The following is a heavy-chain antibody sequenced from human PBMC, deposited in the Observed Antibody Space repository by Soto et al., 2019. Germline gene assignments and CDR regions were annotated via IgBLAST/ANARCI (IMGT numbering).Heavy chain of an antibody. CDR3: ARDRYYDSSGYYTNWFDP. V-gene: IGHV4-4*07. CDR2: IYTSGST. Sequence: SETLSLTCAVYGGSFSGYYWSWIRQPAGKGLEWIGRIYTSGSTNYDPSLKSRVTMSVDTSKNQFSLKLSSVTAADTAVYYCARDRYYDSSGYYTNWFDPWGQGTLVTVSS. D-gene: IGHD3-22*01. CDR1: GGSFSGYY. J-gene: IGHJ5*02.